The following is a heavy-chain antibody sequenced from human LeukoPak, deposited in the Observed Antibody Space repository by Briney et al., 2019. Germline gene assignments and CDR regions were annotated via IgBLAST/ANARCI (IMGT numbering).Heavy chain of an antibody. CDR2: ISWNSGSI. CDR1: GFTFDDYA. CDR3: AKVYCSSTSCYTGFDY. J-gene: IGHJ4*02. Sequence: GGSLRLSCAASGFTFDDYAMHWVRQAPGKGLEWVSGISWNSGSIGYADSVKGRFTISRDNAKNSLCLQMNSLRAEDTALYYCAKVYCSSTSCYTGFDYWGQRTLVTVSS. D-gene: IGHD2-2*02. V-gene: IGHV3-9*01.